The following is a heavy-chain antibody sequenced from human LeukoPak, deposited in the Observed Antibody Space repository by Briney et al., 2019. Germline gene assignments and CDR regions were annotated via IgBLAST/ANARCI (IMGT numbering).Heavy chain of an antibody. Sequence: PGGSLRLSCAASGFSFSTFWMTWVRLAPGRGLEWVANINKDGTDKYYADSVKGRFTISRDNAKKSLYLQMDNLRAEDAAVYYCGFADGWIFDFRGQGTLVTVSS. CDR3: GFADGWIFDF. J-gene: IGHJ4*02. D-gene: IGHD5-24*01. CDR1: GFSFSTFW. CDR2: INKDGTDK. V-gene: IGHV3-7*05.